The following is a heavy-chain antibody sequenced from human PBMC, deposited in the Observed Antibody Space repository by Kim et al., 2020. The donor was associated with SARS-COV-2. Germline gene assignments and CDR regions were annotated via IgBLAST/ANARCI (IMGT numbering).Heavy chain of an antibody. CDR1: GFSLSTSGVG. D-gene: IGHD3-10*01. Sequence: SGPTLVNPTQTLTLTCTFSGFSLSTSGVGVGWIRQPPGKALEWLALIYWDDDKRYSPSLKSRLTITKDTSKNQVVLTMTNMDPVDTATYYCAHMRVVGFGELAFAPFDYWGQGTLVTVSS. J-gene: IGHJ4*02. V-gene: IGHV2-5*02. CDR2: IYWDDDK. CDR3: AHMRVVGFGELAFAPFDY.